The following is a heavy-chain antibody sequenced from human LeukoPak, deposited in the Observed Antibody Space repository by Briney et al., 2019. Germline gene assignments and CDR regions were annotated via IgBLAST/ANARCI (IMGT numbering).Heavy chain of an antibody. V-gene: IGHV3-73*01. CDR3: TRQHDLKHEYYYYGMDV. CDR2: IRSRANSYAT. CDR1: GFTFSGSV. J-gene: IGHJ6*02. Sequence: PGGSLRLSCAASGFTFSGSVMHWVRQASGKGPEWVGRIRSRANSYATTYAASVKGRFTISRDDSENTAYLQMNSLKTEDTAVYFCTRQHDLKHEYYYYGMDVWGQGTTVTVSS.